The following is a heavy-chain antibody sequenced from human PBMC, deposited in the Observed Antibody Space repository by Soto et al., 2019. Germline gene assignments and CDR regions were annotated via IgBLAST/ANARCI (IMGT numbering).Heavy chain of an antibody. CDR2: IYYSGST. CDR1: GGSISSYY. V-gene: IGHV4-59*12. J-gene: IGHJ4*02. CDR3: ARGYGSGSEFYYFDY. Sequence: SETLSLTCTVSGGSISSYYWGWIRQPPGKGLEWIGYIYYSGSTNYNPSLKSRVTISVDTSKNQFSLKLSSVTAADTAVYYCARGYGSGSEFYYFDYWGQGTLVTVSS. D-gene: IGHD3-10*01.